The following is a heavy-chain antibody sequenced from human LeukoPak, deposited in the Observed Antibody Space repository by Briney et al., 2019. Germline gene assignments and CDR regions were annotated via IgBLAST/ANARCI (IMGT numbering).Heavy chain of an antibody. Sequence: SETLSLTCTVSGGSISSYYWSWIRQPPGKGLEWIGYIYYSGSTNYNPPLKSRVTISVDTSKNQFSLKLSSVTAADTAVYYCARAHIVGATCFDYWGQGTLVTVSS. CDR2: IYYSGST. CDR1: GGSISSYY. D-gene: IGHD1-26*01. CDR3: ARAHIVGATCFDY. J-gene: IGHJ4*02. V-gene: IGHV4-59*01.